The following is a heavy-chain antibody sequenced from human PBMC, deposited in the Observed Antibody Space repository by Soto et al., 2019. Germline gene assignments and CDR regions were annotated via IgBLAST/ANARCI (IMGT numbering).Heavy chain of an antibody. CDR1: GFSFSTYA. CDR2: VTGSGGST. D-gene: IGHD3-9*01. J-gene: IGHJ4*02. V-gene: IGHV3-23*01. CDR3: AKVDYGILTGYYNPYYFDN. Sequence: PGGSLRLSCAASGFSFSTYAMSWVRQAPGKGLQWVSTVTGSGGSTYYADSVKGRFTISRDNSKNTLYLQVNNLRAEDTAVYYCAKVDYGILTGYYNPYYFDNWGRGTLVTVSS.